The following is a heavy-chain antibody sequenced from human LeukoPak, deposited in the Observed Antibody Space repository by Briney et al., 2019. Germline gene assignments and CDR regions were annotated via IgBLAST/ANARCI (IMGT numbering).Heavy chain of an antibody. CDR2: IYPGDSDT. CDR3: ASAENAMVRGVRGYAFDI. Sequence: GESLKISCKGSGYSFTSYWIGWVRQMPGKGLEWMGIIYPGDSDTRYSPSFQGQVTISADKPISTAYLQWSSLKASDTAMYYCASAENAMVRGVRGYAFDIWGQGTMVTVSS. D-gene: IGHD3-10*01. V-gene: IGHV5-51*01. J-gene: IGHJ3*02. CDR1: GYSFTSYW.